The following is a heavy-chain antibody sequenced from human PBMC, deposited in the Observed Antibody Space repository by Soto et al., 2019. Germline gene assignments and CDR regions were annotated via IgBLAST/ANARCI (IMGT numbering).Heavy chain of an antibody. V-gene: IGHV1-18*01. J-gene: IGHJ4*02. CDR1: GYTFTTYG. CDR3: ARTDNGYYVPPLDN. D-gene: IGHD5-18*01. CDR2: ITPCNDNT. Sequence: QIHLVQSGGEVKKPGASVKVSCKTSGYTFTTYGISWVRQAPGQVLEWMGWITPCNDNTNYAQNLHGRVTMTTDTSTNAAYLELRSLTSEDTAVYYWARTDNGYYVPPLDNWGQGTLVTVSS.